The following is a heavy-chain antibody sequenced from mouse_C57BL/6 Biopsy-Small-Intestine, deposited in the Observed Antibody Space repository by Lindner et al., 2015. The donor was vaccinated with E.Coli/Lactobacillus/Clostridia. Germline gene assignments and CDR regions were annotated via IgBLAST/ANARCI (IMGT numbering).Heavy chain of an antibody. CDR3: ARIEYSSYVSWYFDV. CDR2: IYPRSGNT. J-gene: IGHJ1*03. CDR1: LHLHKLC. V-gene: IGHV1-81*01. Sequence: VQLQESGAELARPWGFSEAVLQGFWLHLHKLCYKLGEAENWTRALNGLESIYPRSGNTYYNEKFKGKATLTADKSSSTAYMELRSLTSEDSAVYFCARIEYSSYVSWYFDVWGTGTTVTVSS. D-gene: IGHD1-1*01.